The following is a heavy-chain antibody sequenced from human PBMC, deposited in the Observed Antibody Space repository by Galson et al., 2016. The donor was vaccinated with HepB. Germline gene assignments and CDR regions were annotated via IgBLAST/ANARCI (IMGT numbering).Heavy chain of an antibody. Sequence: SLRLSCAAPGLTLSSYAVPWVRQAPGKGLEWVSTISGSGNSILYGDSVKGRFTISRDNSKNIVYLQMNSLRAEDTALYYCAKDPNGDYIGAYDSWGQGTLVTVSS. V-gene: IGHV3-23*01. CDR3: AKDPNGDYIGAYDS. CDR1: GLTLSSYA. J-gene: IGHJ4*02. CDR2: ISGSGNSI. D-gene: IGHD4-17*01.